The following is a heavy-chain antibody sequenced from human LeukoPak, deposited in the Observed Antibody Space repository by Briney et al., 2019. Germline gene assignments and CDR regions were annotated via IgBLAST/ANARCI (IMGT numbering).Heavy chain of an antibody. CDR3: ARDVQVATIYPLDY. CDR2: ISRSGSTK. Sequence: TGGSLRLSCAASGFTFSDYNMRWIRQAPGKGLEWVSSISRSGSTKYYADSVKGRFTISRDNAKNSLFLQMNSLRAEDTAVYYCARDVQVATIYPLDYWGQGTLVTVSS. CDR1: GFTFSDYN. J-gene: IGHJ4*02. D-gene: IGHD5-12*01. V-gene: IGHV3-11*04.